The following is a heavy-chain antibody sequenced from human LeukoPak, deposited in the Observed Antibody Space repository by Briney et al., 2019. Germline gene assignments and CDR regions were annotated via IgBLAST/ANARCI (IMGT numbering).Heavy chain of an antibody. J-gene: IGHJ4*02. Sequence: GRSLRLSCAASGFTFDDYAMHWVRQAPGKGLEWVSGISWNSGSIGYADSVKGRFTISGDDAKNSLYLQMNSLRAEDTALYYCAKDKRQWLLLYYFDYWGQGTLVTVSS. CDR2: ISWNSGSI. CDR3: AKDKRQWLLLYYFDY. V-gene: IGHV3-9*01. CDR1: GFTFDDYA. D-gene: IGHD6-19*01.